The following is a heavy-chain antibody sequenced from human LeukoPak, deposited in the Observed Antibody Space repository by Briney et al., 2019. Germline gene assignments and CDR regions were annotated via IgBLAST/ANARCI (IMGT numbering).Heavy chain of an antibody. CDR1: GYTFTGYY. CDR2: INPNSGGT. CDR3: AMYSSGWYGFDY. Sequence: ASVKVPCKASGYTFTGYYMHWVRQAPGQGLEWMGWINPNSGGTNYAQKFQGRVTMTRDTSISTAYMELRRLRSDDTAVYYCAMYSSGWYGFDYWGQGTLVTVSS. D-gene: IGHD6-19*01. J-gene: IGHJ4*02. V-gene: IGHV1-2*02.